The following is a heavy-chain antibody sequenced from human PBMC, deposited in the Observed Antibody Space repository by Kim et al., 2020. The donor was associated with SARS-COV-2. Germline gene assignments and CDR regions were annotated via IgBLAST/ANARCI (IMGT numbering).Heavy chain of an antibody. V-gene: IGHV4-61*01. CDR2: IYYSGST. CDR3: ARGSYGFRFDY. D-gene: IGHD5-18*01. J-gene: IGHJ4*02. Sequence: SETLSLTCTVSGGSVSSGSYYWSWIRQPPGKGLEWIGYIYYSGSTNYNPSLKSRVTISVDTSKNQFSLKLSSVTAADTAVYYCARGSYGFRFDYWGQGTL. CDR1: GGSVSSGSYY.